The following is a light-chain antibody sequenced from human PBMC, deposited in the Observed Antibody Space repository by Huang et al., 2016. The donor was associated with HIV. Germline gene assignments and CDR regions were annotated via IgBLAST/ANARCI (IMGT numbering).Light chain of an antibody. Sequence: IVMTQSPESLSVSLGERATINCKSSQSVLDKSDKRNYVAWYQEKPGQSPKVLIYLESTRQAGVPDRFRGSGSGTNFTLTIDSFQAEDVALYYCQQYFSTPTFGLGTKLEI. CDR2: LES. CDR3: QQYFSTPT. V-gene: IGKV4-1*01. J-gene: IGKJ2*01. CDR1: QSVLDKSDKRNY.